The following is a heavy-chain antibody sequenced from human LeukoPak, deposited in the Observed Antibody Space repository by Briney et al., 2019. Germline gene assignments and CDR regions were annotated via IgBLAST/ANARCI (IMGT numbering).Heavy chain of an antibody. J-gene: IGHJ4*02. Sequence: PGGSLRLSCAASGFTVSRNYMSWVRQAPGKGPEWVSVLYSGGNTNYADSVKGRFTISRDNSKNTLYLQMNSLRVDDTAVYYCARDVPVSRNSSGWSPGFDYWGQGTLVTVSS. CDR2: LYSGGNT. CDR3: ARDVPVSRNSSGWSPGFDY. D-gene: IGHD6-19*01. CDR1: GFTVSRNY. V-gene: IGHV3-66*01.